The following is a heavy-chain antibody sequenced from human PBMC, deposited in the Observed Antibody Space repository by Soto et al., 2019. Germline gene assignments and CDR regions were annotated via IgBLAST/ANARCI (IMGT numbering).Heavy chain of an antibody. Sequence: QVQLEESGGGLVKPGGSLRLSCAASGFTFSAYYMSWIRQAPGKGLEYISYISSSGTSANYADSVKGRFTISRDNAKNSLYLQMKSLRAEDTAVYYCARDRGAVTGQDFDYWGQGALVTVSS. J-gene: IGHJ4*02. D-gene: IGHD6-19*01. CDR3: ARDRGAVTGQDFDY. CDR2: ISSSGTSA. V-gene: IGHV3-11*05. CDR1: GFTFSAYY.